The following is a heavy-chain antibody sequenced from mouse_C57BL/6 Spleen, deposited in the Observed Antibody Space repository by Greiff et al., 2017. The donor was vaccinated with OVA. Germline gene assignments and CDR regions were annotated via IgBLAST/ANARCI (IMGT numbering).Heavy chain of an antibody. D-gene: IGHD2-3*01. J-gene: IGHJ4*01. V-gene: IGHV1-22*01. CDR2: INPNNGGT. CDR1: GYNFTDYN. CDR3: AIDDVYYFYAMDY. Sequence: EVQLVESGPELVKPGASVKMSCTASGYNFTDYNMHWVKQSTGKSLEWIGYINPNNGGTSYNPKFKGKATLTVNKSSTTAYMELRSLTSEDSAVYYCAIDDVYYFYAMDYWGTGTSVTVSS.